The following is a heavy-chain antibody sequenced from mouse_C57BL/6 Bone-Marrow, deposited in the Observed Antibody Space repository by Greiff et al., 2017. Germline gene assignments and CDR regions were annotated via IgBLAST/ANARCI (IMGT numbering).Heavy chain of an antibody. CDR1: GYTFTDYY. CDR3: AGGRWLLGYFDV. V-gene: IGHV1-26*01. J-gene: IGHJ1*03. D-gene: IGHD2-3*01. CDR2: INPNNGGT. Sequence: EVQLQQSGPELVKPGASVKISCKASGYTFTDYYMNWVKQSHGKSLEWIGDINPNNGGTSYNQKFKGKATLTVDKSSSTAYMELRSLTSEDAAVYYCAGGRWLLGYFDVWGTGTTVTVSS.